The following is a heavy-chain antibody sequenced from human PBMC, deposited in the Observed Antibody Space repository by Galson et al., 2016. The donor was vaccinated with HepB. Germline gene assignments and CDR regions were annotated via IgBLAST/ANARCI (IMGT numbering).Heavy chain of an antibody. J-gene: IGHJ4*02. Sequence: SVKVSCKASGYTFSTYNIHWVRQAPGQGLEWVGEIHPRDGTTTSAQKFQGRLTMTMDTSTTTVYMELSSLRSEDTAVYYCARIFGGGNSYDILPGFYPLHYWGQGTLVTVSS. CDR2: IHPRDGTT. V-gene: IGHV1-46*01. CDR3: ARIFGGGNSYDILPGFYPLHY. D-gene: IGHD3-9*01. CDR1: GYTFSTYN.